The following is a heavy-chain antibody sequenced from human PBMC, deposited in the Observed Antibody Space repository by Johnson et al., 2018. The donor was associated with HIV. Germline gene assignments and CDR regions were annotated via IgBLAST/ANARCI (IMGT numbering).Heavy chain of an antibody. CDR2: VTNNGDST. CDR3: ATDYNFWSGRPDSFDV. Sequence: VQLVESGGGVVQPGRSLRLSCAASGFSFDDYAMHWVRQAPGKGLEYVSRVTNNGDSTYYVNAVKVRFTISRDNSKNTLYLQMDSLRAEDTAVYYCATDYNFWSGRPDSFDVWGQGTMVTVSS. D-gene: IGHD3-3*01. V-gene: IGHV3-64*01. CDR1: GFSFDDYA. J-gene: IGHJ3*01.